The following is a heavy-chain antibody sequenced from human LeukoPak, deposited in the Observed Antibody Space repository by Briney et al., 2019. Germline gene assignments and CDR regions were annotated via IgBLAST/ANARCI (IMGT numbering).Heavy chain of an antibody. D-gene: IGHD2-15*01. CDR2: IYYSGST. Sequence: WVRQPPGKGLEWIGSIYYSGSTYYNPSLKSRVTISVDTSKNQFSLKLSSVTAADTAVYYCARKKVYCSGGSCSDYWGQGTLVTVSS. V-gene: IGHV4-39*07. J-gene: IGHJ4*02. CDR3: ARKKVYCSGGSCSDY.